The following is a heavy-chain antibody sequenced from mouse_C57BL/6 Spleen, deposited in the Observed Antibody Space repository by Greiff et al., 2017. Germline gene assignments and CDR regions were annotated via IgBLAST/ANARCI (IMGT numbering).Heavy chain of an antibody. CDR1: GFTFSSYA. CDR2: VSDGGSYT. CDR3: ANDGYPYAKDY. Sequence: EVTLMESGGGLVKPGGSLRLSCAASGFTFSSYAMSWVRLTPEKRLEWVATVSDGGSYTYYPDNVQGRFTISRDNAKNNLYMQMSHLKSEDTAMYYCANDGYPYAKDYWGQGTSVTVSS. J-gene: IGHJ4*01. V-gene: IGHV5-4*03. D-gene: IGHD2-3*01.